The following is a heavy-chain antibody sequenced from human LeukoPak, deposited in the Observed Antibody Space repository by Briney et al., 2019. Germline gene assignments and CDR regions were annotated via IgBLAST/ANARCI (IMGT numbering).Heavy chain of an antibody. D-gene: IGHD3-22*01. CDR3: AKDLEGDDSSGFHY. CDR1: GFTFSSYA. CDR2: ISGSGGST. V-gene: IGHV3-23*01. Sequence: GGSLRLSCAASGFTFSSYAMSWVRQAPGKGLEWVSAISGSGGSTHYADSVKGRFTISRDNSKNTLYVQMNSLRAEDTAVYYCAKDLEGDDSSGFHYWDKGTLVTVSS. J-gene: IGHJ4*02.